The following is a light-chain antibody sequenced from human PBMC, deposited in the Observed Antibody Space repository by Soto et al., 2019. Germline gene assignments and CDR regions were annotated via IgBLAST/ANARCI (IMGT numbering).Light chain of an antibody. CDR3: QQYNNWPGT. V-gene: IGKV3-15*01. CDR1: QSVISSY. CDR2: GAS. J-gene: IGKJ1*01. Sequence: EIVFTHSPPPLFLSPGEGAPLSSRASQSVISSYLAWYQQKPGQAPRLLIYGASTRATGIPARFSGSGSGTEFTLTISSLQSEDFAVYYCQQYNNWPGTFGQGTKVDIK.